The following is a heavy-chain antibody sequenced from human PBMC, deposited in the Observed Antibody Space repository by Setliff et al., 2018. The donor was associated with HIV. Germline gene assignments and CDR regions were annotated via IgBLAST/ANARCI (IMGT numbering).Heavy chain of an antibody. D-gene: IGHD1-26*01. CDR3: ARDPDTTSKVDL. J-gene: IGHJ2*01. CDR1: GFSFGSYW. CDR2: IKQDASEK. Sequence: GGSLRLSCVASGFSFGSYWMSWVRQAPGKGPEWVAHIKQDASEKYFVDSVKGRFTISRDNAKNSLYLQMDSLRAEDTAVYYCARDPDTTSKVDLWGRGTLVTVSS. V-gene: IGHV3-7*03.